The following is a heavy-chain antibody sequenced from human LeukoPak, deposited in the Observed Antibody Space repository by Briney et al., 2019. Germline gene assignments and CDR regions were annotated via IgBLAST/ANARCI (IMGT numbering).Heavy chain of an antibody. CDR1: GNYW. J-gene: IGHJ3*02. CDR3: ARLWIQDHYDAFDI. V-gene: IGHV3-74*01. CDR2: INSDGSWT. D-gene: IGHD5-18*01. Sequence: PGGSLRLSCAASGNYWMHWVRQVPGKGLVWVSHINSDGSWTSYADSVKGRFTISRDNSKNTVYLQMNSLRVEDTAVYYCARLWIQDHYDAFDIWGQGTMVTVSS.